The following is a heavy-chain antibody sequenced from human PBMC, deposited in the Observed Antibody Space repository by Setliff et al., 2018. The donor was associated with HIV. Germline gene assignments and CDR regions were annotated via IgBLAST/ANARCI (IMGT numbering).Heavy chain of an antibody. V-gene: IGHV3-21*04. CDR2: ISRSSSDI. D-gene: IGHD5-12*01. CDR1: GFTFSTYS. CDR3: ARDWRSGYDLNFDY. Sequence: SGGSLRLXXEASGFTFSTYSMNWVRQAPGKGLEWVSSISRSSSDIYSADSVKGRFTVSRDNSKNTLYLHMNSLRAEDTAVYHCARDWRSGYDLNFDYWGQGTLVTVSS. J-gene: IGHJ4*02.